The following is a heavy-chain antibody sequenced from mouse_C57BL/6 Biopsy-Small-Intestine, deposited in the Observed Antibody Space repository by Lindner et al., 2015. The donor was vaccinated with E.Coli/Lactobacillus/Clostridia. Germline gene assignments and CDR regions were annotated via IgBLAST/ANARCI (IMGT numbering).Heavy chain of an antibody. J-gene: IGHJ1*03. CDR2: IDPENGDT. D-gene: IGHD2-12*01. CDR1: GFNIKDDY. V-gene: IGHV14-4*01. CDR3: ARGYSYWYFDV. Sequence: VQLQESGAELVRPGASVKLSCTASGFNIKDDYMHWVKQRPEQGLEWIGWIDPENGDTKYAPKFQGKATITADTSSNTAYLQLSSLTSEDTAVYYCARGYSYWYFDVWGTGTTVTVSS.